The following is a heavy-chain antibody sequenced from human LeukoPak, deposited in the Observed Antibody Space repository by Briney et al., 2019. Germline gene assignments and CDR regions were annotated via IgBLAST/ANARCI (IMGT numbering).Heavy chain of an antibody. Sequence: SVNVSCKASGGTFSSYAISWVRQAPGQGLEWMGGIIPIFGTANYAQKFQGRVTITADESTSTAYMELSSLRSEDTAVYYCAREECSSTSCYSWGIYYYYGMDVWGQGTTVTVSS. D-gene: IGHD2-2*02. CDR3: AREECSSTSCYSWGIYYYYGMDV. V-gene: IGHV1-69*13. J-gene: IGHJ6*02. CDR2: IIPIFGTA. CDR1: GGTFSSYA.